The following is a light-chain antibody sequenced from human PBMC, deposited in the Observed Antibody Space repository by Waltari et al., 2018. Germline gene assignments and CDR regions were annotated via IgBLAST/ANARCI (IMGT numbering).Light chain of an antibody. CDR3: QTWGTGIVV. CDR2: LNTAGGH. Sequence: QLVLTQPPSASASLGASVKLTCTLSSGHSSFVIAWHQQQPGKGPRYLMTLNTAGGHTKGDGIPDRFSGSTSGAERYLTIASLQSEDEADYFCQTWGTGIVVFGGGTKLTVL. J-gene: IGLJ2*01. V-gene: IGLV4-69*01. CDR1: SGHSSFV.